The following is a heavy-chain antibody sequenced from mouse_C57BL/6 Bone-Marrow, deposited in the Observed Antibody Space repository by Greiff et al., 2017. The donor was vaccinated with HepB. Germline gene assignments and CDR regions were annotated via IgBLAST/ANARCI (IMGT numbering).Heavy chain of an antibody. J-gene: IGHJ4*01. D-gene: IGHD2-5*01. CDR2: INPNNGGT. Sequence: EVQLQQSGPELVKPGASVKISCKASGYTFTDYYMNWVKQSHGKSLEWIGDINPNNGGTSYNQKFKGKATLTVDKSSSTAYMELRSLTSEDSAVYYCARDYSNYLAMDYWGQGTSVTVSS. V-gene: IGHV1-26*01. CDR3: ARDYSNYLAMDY. CDR1: GYTFTDYY.